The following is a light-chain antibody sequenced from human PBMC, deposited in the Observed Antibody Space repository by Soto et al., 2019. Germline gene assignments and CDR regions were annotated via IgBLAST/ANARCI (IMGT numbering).Light chain of an antibody. CDR2: DVS. Sequence: QSALTQPASVSGSPGQSIAISCTGTSSDVGGYNYVSWYQQHPGKAPKLMIYDVSYRPSGVSDRFSGSKSGNTASLTISRLQSEDEADYYCSSYASSNTLVFGGGTKLTVL. V-gene: IGLV2-14*01. CDR3: SSYASSNTLV. J-gene: IGLJ2*01. CDR1: SSDVGGYNY.